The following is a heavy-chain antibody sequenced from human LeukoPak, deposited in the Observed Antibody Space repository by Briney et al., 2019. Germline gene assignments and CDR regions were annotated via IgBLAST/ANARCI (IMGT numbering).Heavy chain of an antibody. CDR1: GFIFSSYS. D-gene: IGHD3-10*01. J-gene: IGHJ1*01. Sequence: GGSLRLSCAVSGFIFSSYSMNWVRQAPGKGLEWVSHISSSSTSKYYADSVKGRFTISRDNSKNTLYLQMNSLRAEDTAVYYCAKDPGFRPTEYFQHWGQGTLVTVSS. CDR3: AKDPGFRPTEYFQH. V-gene: IGHV3-48*01. CDR2: ISSSSTSK.